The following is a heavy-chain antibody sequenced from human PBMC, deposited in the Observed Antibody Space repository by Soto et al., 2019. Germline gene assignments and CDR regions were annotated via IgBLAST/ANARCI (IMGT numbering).Heavy chain of an antibody. Sequence: ASVKVSCKASGYTFTSYGISWVRQAPGQGLEWMGWISAYNGNTNYAQKLQGRVTMTTDTSTSTAYMELRSLRSDDTAVYYCARAPTEGVIAAAGTGGGGYYYYYYMDVWGKGTTVTVSS. CDR1: GYTFTSYG. D-gene: IGHD6-13*01. CDR3: ARAPTEGVIAAAGTGGGGYYYYYYMDV. V-gene: IGHV1-18*01. CDR2: ISAYNGNT. J-gene: IGHJ6*03.